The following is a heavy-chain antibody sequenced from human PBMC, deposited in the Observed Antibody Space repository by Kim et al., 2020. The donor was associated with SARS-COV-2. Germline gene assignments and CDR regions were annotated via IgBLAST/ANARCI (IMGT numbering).Heavy chain of an antibody. D-gene: IGHD3-22*01. Sequence: SETLSLTCTVSGGSISSGGYYWSWIRQHPGKGLEWIGYIYYSGSTYYNPSLKSRVTISVDTSKNQFSLKLSSVTAADTAVYYCARVHYYDSSGYYLSYYYYGMDGWGQGTTVTVSS. CDR1: GGSISSGGYY. J-gene: IGHJ6*02. CDR3: ARVHYYDSSGYYLSYYYYGMDG. CDR2: IYYSGST. V-gene: IGHV4-31*03.